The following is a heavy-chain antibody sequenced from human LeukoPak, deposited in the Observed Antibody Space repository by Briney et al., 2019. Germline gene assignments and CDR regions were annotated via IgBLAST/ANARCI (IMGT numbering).Heavy chain of an antibody. CDR2: IYPGDSDT. CDR1: GYSFTNYW. V-gene: IGHV5-51*01. CDR3: ARRAHCSGDSYCVVDYFDY. Sequence: GESLKISCKGSGYSFTNYWIGWVRQMPGKGLEWMGIIYPGDSDTRYNPSFQGQVTISADKSISTAYLQWSGLKASDTAMYYCARRAHCSGDSYCVVDYFDYWGQGTLVTVSS. J-gene: IGHJ4*02. D-gene: IGHD2-15*01.